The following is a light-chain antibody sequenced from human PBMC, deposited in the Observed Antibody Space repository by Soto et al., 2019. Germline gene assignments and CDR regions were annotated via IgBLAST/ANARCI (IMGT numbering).Light chain of an antibody. V-gene: IGKV3-15*01. CDR2: GAS. CDR1: QSVSSF. CDR3: QQYSHWPSWT. J-gene: IGKJ1*01. Sequence: EKVMTQSPATLSMSPGERATLSCRASQSVSSFLAWYQQKPGQAPRLLIYGASTRATGIPARFSGSGSGTEFTLTISSLQSEDFAVYYCQQYSHWPSWTFGHGTKVDIK.